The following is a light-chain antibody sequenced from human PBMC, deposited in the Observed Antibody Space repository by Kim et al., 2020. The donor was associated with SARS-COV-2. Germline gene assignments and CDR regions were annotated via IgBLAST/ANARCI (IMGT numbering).Light chain of an antibody. CDR2: GSS. CDR3: QSYDSSLSGSVV. CDR1: GPNISVGYD. V-gene: IGLV1-40*01. J-gene: IGLJ2*01. Sequence: VNITCTGSGPNISVGYDVHWYQQLPGTAPQLLIYGSSNRPSGGPDRFSGSESGTSASLAITGLQAEDEADYYCQSYDSSLSGSVVFGGGTQLTVL.